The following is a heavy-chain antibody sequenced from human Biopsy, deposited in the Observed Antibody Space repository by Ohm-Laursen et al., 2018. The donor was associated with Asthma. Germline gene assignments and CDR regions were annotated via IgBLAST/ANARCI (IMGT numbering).Heavy chain of an antibody. CDR3: VRGSSSWHHGPFHYYYGLDV. Sequence: GTLSLTCSLSSGSGGYMRSGNYYWGWIRQPPGKGLEWIGSIYYSGTTYYDPSLESRVTVSADTTKNHFSLKLTSVTAADTAVYYCVRGSSSWHHGPFHYYYGLDVWGQGTTATVSS. D-gene: IGHD6-13*01. CDR2: IYYSGTT. J-gene: IGHJ6*02. V-gene: IGHV4-39*01. CDR1: SGSGGYMRSGNYY.